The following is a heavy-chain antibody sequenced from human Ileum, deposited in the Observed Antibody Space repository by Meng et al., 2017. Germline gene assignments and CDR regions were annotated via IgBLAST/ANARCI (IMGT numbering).Heavy chain of an antibody. D-gene: IGHD2-21*01. J-gene: IGHJ4*02. V-gene: IGHV4-4*02. CDR1: GGSISFGYW. CDR2: IHHSGST. CDR3: ARNGDYSADH. Sequence: QVKSQESGPLMVKPSGTLSLTCAVSGGSISFGYWWSWVRQPPGQGLEWIGEIHHSGSTNYNPSLKSRVTLSVDNSNNQFSLSLTSVTAADTAVYYCARNGDYSADHWGQGILVTVSS.